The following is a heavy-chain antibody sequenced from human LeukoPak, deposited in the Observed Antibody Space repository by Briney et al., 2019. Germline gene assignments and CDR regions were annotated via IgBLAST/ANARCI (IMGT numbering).Heavy chain of an antibody. CDR1: GFTFSSYA. CDR3: ARYNYDFSACGDY. D-gene: IGHD3-3*01. Sequence: GGSLRLSCAVSGFTFSSYAMSWVRQAPGKGLEWVSAISGSGGSTYYADSVTGRFTISRDNSKNTLYLQMNSLRAEDTAVYYCARYNYDFSACGDYWGQGTLVTVSS. CDR2: ISGSGGST. V-gene: IGHV3-23*01. J-gene: IGHJ4*02.